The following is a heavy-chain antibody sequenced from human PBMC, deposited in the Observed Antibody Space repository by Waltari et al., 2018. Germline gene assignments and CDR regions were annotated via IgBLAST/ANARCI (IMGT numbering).Heavy chain of an antibody. CDR3: ARRRTVDRFYFDY. V-gene: IGHV3-23*01. CDR2: ASEIGGVT. J-gene: IGHJ4*02. CDR1: GFTFSSFA. Sequence: EVQLLESGGGLVQPGGSLRLSCAASGFTFSSFAMSWVRQAPGKGPDWISTASEIGGVTYYADSVKGRLTISRDNSQNTVYLQMNSLRAEDTAMYFCARRRTVDRFYFDYWGQGILVTVSS. D-gene: IGHD1-1*01.